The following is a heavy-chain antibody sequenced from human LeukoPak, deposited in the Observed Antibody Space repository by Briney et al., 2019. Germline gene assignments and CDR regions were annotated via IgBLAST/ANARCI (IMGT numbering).Heavy chain of an antibody. CDR1: GFIFSTYR. V-gene: IGHV3-23*01. J-gene: IGHJ6*02. Sequence: VYLGGSLRLSCAASGFIFSTYRMSWVRQAPGKGLEWVSLINDSGRRTYYADSVKGRFTVSRGNSKYTLYLQMNSLRVEDTAVYYCASSTYNYDYALDVWGQGTTVTVSS. CDR3: ASSTYNYDYALDV. CDR2: INDSGRRT. D-gene: IGHD5-24*01.